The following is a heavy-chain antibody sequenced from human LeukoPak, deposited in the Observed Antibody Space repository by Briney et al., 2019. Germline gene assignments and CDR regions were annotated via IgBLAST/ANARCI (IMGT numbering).Heavy chain of an antibody. CDR1: GYAFTRYY. V-gene: IGHV1-46*01. CDR3: ARGSESPSSDGWVVTATALDS. D-gene: IGHD2-21*02. Sequence: GASVKVSCKASGYAFTRYYLHWVRQAPGQGLEWMGITNPSGGSTNYAQRFQGRVTMTRDTSTSTVYMDLSSLRAEDTAVYYCARGSESPSSDGWVVTATALDSWGQGTLVTVSS. J-gene: IGHJ4*02. CDR2: TNPSGGST.